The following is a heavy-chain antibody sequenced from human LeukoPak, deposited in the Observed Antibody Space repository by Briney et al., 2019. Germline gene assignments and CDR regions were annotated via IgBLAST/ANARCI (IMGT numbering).Heavy chain of an antibody. CDR3: AREDSGYAY. Sequence: ASVTVSCKASGYTFTSYYMNWVRQAPGQGLEWMGIINPSGGGTSYAQQFQGRVTMTRDTSTSTVYMELSSLRYEDTAVYYCAREDSGYAYWGQGTLVTVSS. V-gene: IGHV1-46*01. D-gene: IGHD5-12*01. CDR2: INPSGGGT. J-gene: IGHJ4*02. CDR1: GYTFTSYY.